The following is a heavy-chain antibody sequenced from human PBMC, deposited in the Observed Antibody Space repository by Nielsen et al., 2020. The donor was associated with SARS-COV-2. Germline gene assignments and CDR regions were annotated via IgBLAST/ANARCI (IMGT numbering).Heavy chain of an antibody. Sequence: ASVKVSCKASGYTFTGYYMHWVRQAPGQGLEWMGRINPNSGGTNYAQKFQGRVTMTRDTSISTAYMELSRLRSDDTAVYYCARVPPPPYRQQLGGDYYYMDVWGKGTTVTVSS. CDR1: GYTFTGYY. D-gene: IGHD6-13*01. CDR3: ARVPPPPYRQQLGGDYYYMDV. V-gene: IGHV1-2*06. CDR2: INPNSGGT. J-gene: IGHJ6*03.